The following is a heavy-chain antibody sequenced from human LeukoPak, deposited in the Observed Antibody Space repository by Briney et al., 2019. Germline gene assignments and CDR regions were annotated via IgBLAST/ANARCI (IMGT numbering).Heavy chain of an antibody. CDR3: ATDAFDY. CDR2: FDPENGET. V-gene: IGHV1-24*01. J-gene: IGHJ4*02. CDR1: GYTLTELS. Sequence: ASVKVSCKVSGYTLTELSMNWVRQTPGKGLEWMGGFDPENGETIYAQKFQGRVTMTEDTSTDTTYMDLSSLRSEDTAIYYCATDAFDYWGQGTLVIVSS.